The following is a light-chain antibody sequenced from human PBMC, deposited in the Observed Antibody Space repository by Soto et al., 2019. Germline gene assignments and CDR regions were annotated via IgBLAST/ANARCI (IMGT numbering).Light chain of an antibody. CDR3: MQATQLRT. Sequence: EIVLTQTPLLSPVTLGQPASISCRSSRSLVASDGNAYLTWLHQRPGQPPRPLIYKVSQRLSGVTDRFSGSGAGTDFTLHISSVEAEDVGTYFCMQATQLRTFGQGTRLEIK. CDR1: RSLVASDGNAY. V-gene: IGKV2-24*01. CDR2: KVS. J-gene: IGKJ5*01.